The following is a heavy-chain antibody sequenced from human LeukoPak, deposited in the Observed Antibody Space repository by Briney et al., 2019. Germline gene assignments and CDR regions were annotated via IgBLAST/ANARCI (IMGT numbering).Heavy chain of an antibody. V-gene: IGHV4-59*08. Sequence: SETLSLTCTVSGGSISSYYWSWIRQPPGKGLEWIGFIYYSGSTNYNPSLKSPVTISVDTSKNQFSLKPSSVTAADTAVYYCARHSGWSGLDYMDVWGKGTTVTVSS. CDR3: ARHSGWSGLDYMDV. J-gene: IGHJ6*03. CDR2: IYYSGST. CDR1: GGSISSYY. D-gene: IGHD6-19*01.